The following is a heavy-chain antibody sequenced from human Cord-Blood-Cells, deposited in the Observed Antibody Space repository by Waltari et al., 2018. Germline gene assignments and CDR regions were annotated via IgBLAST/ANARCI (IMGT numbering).Heavy chain of an antibody. CDR1: GFTSSSYA. D-gene: IGHD6-13*01. Sequence: QVQLVESGGGVVQPGRSLRLSCAASGFTSSSYAMHWVRQAPGKGLEWVAVISYDGSNKYYADSVKGRFTISRDNSKNTLYLQMNSLRAEDTAVYYCAREAGRAAAGPIDYWGQGTLVTVSS. CDR2: ISYDGSNK. CDR3: AREAGRAAAGPIDY. V-gene: IGHV3-30*04. J-gene: IGHJ4*02.